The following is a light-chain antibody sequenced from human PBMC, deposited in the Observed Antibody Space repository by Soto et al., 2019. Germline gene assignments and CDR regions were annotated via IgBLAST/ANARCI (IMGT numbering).Light chain of an antibody. Sequence: IVLTQSPGTLSLSPWERATLSCRASQSLSSYLAWYQQKPGQVPRLLIYDASNRATGIPARFSGSGSGTDFTLTISSLEPEDFAVYYCQQRSNWPTTFGQGTKVDIK. J-gene: IGKJ1*01. CDR3: QQRSNWPTT. V-gene: IGKV3-11*01. CDR1: QSLSSY. CDR2: DAS.